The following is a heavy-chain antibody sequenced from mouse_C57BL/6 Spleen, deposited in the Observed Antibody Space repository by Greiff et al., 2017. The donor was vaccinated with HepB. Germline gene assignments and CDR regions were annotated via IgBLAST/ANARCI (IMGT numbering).Heavy chain of an antibody. CDR1: GFTFSSYA. CDR3: ARGYDYDEGGRYFDV. CDR2: ISDGGSYT. D-gene: IGHD2-4*01. Sequence: DVMLVESGGGLVKPGGSLKLSCAASGFTFSSYAMSWVRQTPEKRLEWVATISDGGSYTYYPDNVKGRFTISRDNAKNNLYLQMSHLKSEDTAMYYCARGYDYDEGGRYFDVWGTGTTVTVSS. V-gene: IGHV5-4*03. J-gene: IGHJ1*03.